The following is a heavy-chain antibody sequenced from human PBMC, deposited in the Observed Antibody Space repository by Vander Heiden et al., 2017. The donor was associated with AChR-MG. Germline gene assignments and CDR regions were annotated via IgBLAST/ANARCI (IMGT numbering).Heavy chain of an antibody. J-gene: IGHJ6*02. CDR2: IIPIFGTA. D-gene: IGHD6-13*01. CDR3: ARDIPSSSWPEWGFYGMDV. CDR1: GGTFSSYA. V-gene: IGHV1-69*01. Sequence: QVQLVQSGAEVKKPGSSVKVSCKASGGTFSSYAISWVRQAPGQGLEWMGGIIPIFGTANYAQKFQGRVTITADESTSTAYMELSSLRSEDTAVYYCARDIPSSSWPEWGFYGMDVWGQGTTVTVSS.